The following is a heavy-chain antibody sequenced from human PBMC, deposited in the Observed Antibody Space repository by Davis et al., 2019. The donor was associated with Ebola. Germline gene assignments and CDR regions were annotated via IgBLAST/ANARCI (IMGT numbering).Heavy chain of an antibody. CDR1: GSTFSSHA. D-gene: IGHD2-2*01. J-gene: IGHJ4*02. CDR3: ATYCSSNSCYERVGFFEY. Sequence: PGGSLRLSCAASGSTFSSHAMSWVRQAPGKGLEWVAGISGPGGSTYYADSVKGRFTISRDNSKNTLFLQMSSLRDEDTAVYYCATYCSSNSCYERVGFFEYWGQGILVTVSS. V-gene: IGHV3-23*01. CDR2: ISGPGGST.